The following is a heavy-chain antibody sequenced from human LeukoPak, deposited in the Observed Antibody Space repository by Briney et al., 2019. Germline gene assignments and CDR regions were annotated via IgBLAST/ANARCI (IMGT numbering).Heavy chain of an antibody. Sequence: ASVKVSCKASGYTFTSYYMHWVRQAPGKGLEWMGGFDPEDGETIYAQKFQGRVTMTEDTSTDTAYMELSSLRSEDTAVYYCATAYVDTAMVGGDYWGQGTLVTVSS. CDR3: ATAYVDTAMVGGDY. CDR1: GYTFTSYY. CDR2: FDPEDGET. V-gene: IGHV1-24*01. D-gene: IGHD5-18*01. J-gene: IGHJ4*02.